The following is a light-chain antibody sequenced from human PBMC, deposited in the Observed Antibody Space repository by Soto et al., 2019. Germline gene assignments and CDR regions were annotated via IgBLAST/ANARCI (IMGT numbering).Light chain of an antibody. V-gene: IGKV1-5*03. CDR3: QQDNSYFPNT. CDR2: RAS. Sequence: DIQMTQSPSTLSASVGDRVTITCRASQTLSKWLAWYQQKPGEAPKLLISRASTLESGVPSRFSGSGYGTEFTLTISGMRPDDFATSYCQQDNSYFPNTFGPGTKVEI. J-gene: IGKJ2*01. CDR1: QTLSKW.